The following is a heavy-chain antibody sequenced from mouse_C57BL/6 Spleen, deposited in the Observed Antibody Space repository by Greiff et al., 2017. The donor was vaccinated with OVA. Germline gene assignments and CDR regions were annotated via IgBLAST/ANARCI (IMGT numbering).Heavy chain of an antibody. J-gene: IGHJ1*03. V-gene: IGHV1-80*01. Sequence: QVQLQQSGAELVKPGASVKISCKASGYAFSSYWMNWVKQRPGKGLEWIGQIYPGDGDTNYNGKFKGKATLTADKSSSTAYMQLSSLTSEDAAVYVCARREYYGSSPWYFDVWGTGTTVTVSS. D-gene: IGHD1-1*01. CDR2: IYPGDGDT. CDR3: ARREYYGSSPWYFDV. CDR1: GYAFSSYW.